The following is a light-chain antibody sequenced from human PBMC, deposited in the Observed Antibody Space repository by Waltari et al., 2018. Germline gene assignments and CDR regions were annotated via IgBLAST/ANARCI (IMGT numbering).Light chain of an antibody. Sequence: QTVVTQEPSLSVSPGGTVTLTCALSSGSVSSTSYPTWYQQTPGQPPRTLVDKGIVRSSGVPDRFSGSILGNTAALTITGAQADDESDYYCSMYMGSGVWVFGGGTKLTVL. V-gene: IGLV8-61*01. J-gene: IGLJ3*02. CDR2: KGI. CDR1: SGSVSSTSY. CDR3: SMYMGSGVWV.